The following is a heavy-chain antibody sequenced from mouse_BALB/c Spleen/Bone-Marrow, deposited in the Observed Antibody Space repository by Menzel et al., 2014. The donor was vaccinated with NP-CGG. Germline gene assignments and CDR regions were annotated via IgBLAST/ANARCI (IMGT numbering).Heavy chain of an antibody. CDR1: GYAFTNYW. D-gene: IGHD1-2*01. CDR2: IYPGSGNT. V-gene: IGHV1-63*01. J-gene: IGHJ4*01. Sequence: QVQLQQSGAELVRPGTSVKISCKASGYAFTNYWLDWVKQGPGHGLEWIGDIYPGSGNTYFNEKFKGKATLTADKSSSTAYMQLSSLTSEDSAVYFCARPQFISGRYYAMDYWGQGTSVTVSS. CDR3: ARPQFISGRYYAMDY.